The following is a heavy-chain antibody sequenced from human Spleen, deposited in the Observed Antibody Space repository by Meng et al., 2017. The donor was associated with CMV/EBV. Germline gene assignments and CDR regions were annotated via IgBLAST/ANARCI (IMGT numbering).Heavy chain of an antibody. CDR1: GFTFSSYA. Sequence: GESLKISCAASGFTFSSYAMSWVRQAPGKGLEWVSAISGSGGSTYYADSVKGRFTISRDNSKNTLYLQMNSLRAEDTAVYYCTTCRDTRGYFYYAMDVWGQGTTVTVSS. J-gene: IGHJ6*02. V-gene: IGHV3-23*01. D-gene: IGHD1-1*01. CDR3: TTCRDTRGYFYYAMDV. CDR2: ISGSGGST.